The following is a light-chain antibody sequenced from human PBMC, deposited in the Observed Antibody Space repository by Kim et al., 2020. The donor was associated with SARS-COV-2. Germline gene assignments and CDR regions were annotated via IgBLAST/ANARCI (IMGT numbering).Light chain of an antibody. Sequence: SYELTQPPSVSVAPGETATITCGKDNIGSKSVHWYQQKPGQAPMLVISYDNDRPSGIPERFSGSNSGNTATLTIGRVEAGDEADYYCQVWDSSSDVIFGGGTQLTVL. J-gene: IGLJ2*01. V-gene: IGLV3-21*04. CDR3: QVWDSSSDVI. CDR1: NIGSKS. CDR2: YDN.